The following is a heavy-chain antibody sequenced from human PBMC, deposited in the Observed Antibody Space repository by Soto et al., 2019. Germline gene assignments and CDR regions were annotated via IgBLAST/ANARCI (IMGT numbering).Heavy chain of an antibody. J-gene: IGHJ4*02. D-gene: IGHD3-3*02. CDR3: ARLPSRHLVDY. Sequence: SETLSLTCTVSGSSISSSGYYWGWIRQPPGKGLEWIGSMFYGVSTYYNPSLKSRVTVSVDTSKNQFSLNLRSVTAADTAVYYCARLPSRHLVDYWGQGTLVTVSS. V-gene: IGHV4-39*01. CDR2: MFYGVST. CDR1: GSSISSSGYY.